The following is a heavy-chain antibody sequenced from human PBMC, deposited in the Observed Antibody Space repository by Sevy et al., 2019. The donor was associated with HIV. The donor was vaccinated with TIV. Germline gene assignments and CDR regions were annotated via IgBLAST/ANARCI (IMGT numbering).Heavy chain of an antibody. J-gene: IGHJ3*02. D-gene: IGHD3-22*01. CDR1: GFSFSSYA. V-gene: IGHV3-23*01. Sequence: GGSLRLSCAASGFSFSSYAMNWVRQAPGKGLEWVSTIFGSGDVTYYADSVKGRFTISRDKSKNTLYLQMDSLRAEDTAVYYCAKDRYHTSGYYPEGAFDIWGQGTMVTVSS. CDR2: IFGSGDVT. CDR3: AKDRYHTSGYYPEGAFDI.